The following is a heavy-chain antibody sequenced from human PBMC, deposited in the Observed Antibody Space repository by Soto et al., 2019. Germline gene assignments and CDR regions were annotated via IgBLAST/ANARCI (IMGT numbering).Heavy chain of an antibody. Sequence: GGSLRLSCAASGFTFDDYAMHWVRQAPGKGLEWVSGISWNSGSIGYADSVKGRFTISRDNAKNSLYLQMNSLRAEDTALYYCAKGSLPGIAVAGTLDWGQGTLVTSPQ. CDR1: GFTFDDYA. CDR2: ISWNSGSI. D-gene: IGHD6-19*01. V-gene: IGHV3-9*01. J-gene: IGHJ4*02. CDR3: AKGSLPGIAVAGTLD.